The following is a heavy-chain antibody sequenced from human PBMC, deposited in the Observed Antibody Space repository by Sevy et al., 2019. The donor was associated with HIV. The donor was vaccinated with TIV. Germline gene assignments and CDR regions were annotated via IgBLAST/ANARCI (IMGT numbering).Heavy chain of an antibody. CDR3: ARQPLVVAALNWFDP. CDR1: GGSISSSSYY. CDR2: IYYSGST. D-gene: IGHD2-15*01. Sequence: LSLTCTVSGGSISSSSYYWGWIRQPPGKGLEWIGSIYYSGSTYYNPSLKSRVTISVDTSKNQFSLKLSSVTAADTAVYYCARQPLVVAALNWFDPWGQGTLVTVSS. V-gene: IGHV4-39*01. J-gene: IGHJ5*02.